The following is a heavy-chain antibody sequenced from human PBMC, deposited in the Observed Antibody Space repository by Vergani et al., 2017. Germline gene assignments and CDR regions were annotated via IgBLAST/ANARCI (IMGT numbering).Heavy chain of an antibody. CDR2: IIPIFGTA. V-gene: IGHV1-69*13. J-gene: IGHJ3*02. CDR3: ARGGNWNDELEAFDI. Sequence: QVQLVQSGAEVKKPGASVKVSCKASGYTFTSYGISWVRQAPGQGLEWMGRIIPIFGTANYAQKFQGRVTITADESTSTAYMELSSLRSEDTAVYYCARGGNWNDELEAFDIWGQGTMVTVSS. D-gene: IGHD1-20*01. CDR1: GYTFTSYG.